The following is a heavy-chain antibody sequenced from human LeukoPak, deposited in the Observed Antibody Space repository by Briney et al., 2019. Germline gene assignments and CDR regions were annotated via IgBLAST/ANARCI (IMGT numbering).Heavy chain of an antibody. CDR1: GYTFTGYY. CDR2: INPNSGDT. V-gene: IGHV1-2*02. CDR3: ARGAHGSGTYYSDY. D-gene: IGHD3-10*01. J-gene: IGHJ4*02. Sequence: GASVKVSCKASGYTFTGYYIHWVRQAPGQGPEWMGWINPNSGDTYYAQMFQGRVTMTRDTSITTAYMELSRLRSDDRAVYYCARGAHGSGTYYSDYWGQGTLVTVSS.